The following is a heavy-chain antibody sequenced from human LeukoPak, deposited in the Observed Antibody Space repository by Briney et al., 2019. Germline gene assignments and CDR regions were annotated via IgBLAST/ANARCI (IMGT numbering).Heavy chain of an antibody. CDR2: TFYRSKWYN. CDR1: GDSVSSNSAT. J-gene: IGHJ4*02. CDR3: ARGVSRYFDY. V-gene: IGHV6-1*01. D-gene: IGHD5/OR15-5a*01. Sequence: SQTLSLTCAISGDSVSSNSATWNWIRQSPSRGLERLGRTFYRSKWYNEYAPSVKGRIAFNPDTSQNQFSLQLNSVTPEDTAVYYCARGVSRYFDYWGQGTLVAVSS.